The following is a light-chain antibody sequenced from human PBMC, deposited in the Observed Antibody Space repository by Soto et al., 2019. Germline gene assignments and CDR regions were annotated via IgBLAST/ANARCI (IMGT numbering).Light chain of an antibody. CDR1: SSDVGGSNF. V-gene: IGLV2-14*03. CDR3: VSYTSSTTYV. J-gene: IGLJ1*01. Sequence: QSVLTQPASVSGSPGQSITISCTETSSDVGGSNFVSWYQQHPGKPPKLIIYDVANRPSGVSNRFSGSKSGSTASLIISRLQTEDEADYYCVSYTSSTTYVFGTGTKVTVL. CDR2: DVA.